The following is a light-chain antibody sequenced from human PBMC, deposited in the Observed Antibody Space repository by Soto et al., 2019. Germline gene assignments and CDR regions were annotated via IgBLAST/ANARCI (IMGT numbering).Light chain of an antibody. Sequence: DIQMTQSPSSLSASVGDRVTITCRASQSISTYLNWYQQTPGKAPKLLIYAASSLQSGVPSRFSGSGSGTDFTLTISSLHPEDSATYYCTQSYSTPPTFGQGSKVDIK. CDR3: TQSYSTPPT. CDR2: AAS. CDR1: QSISTY. J-gene: IGKJ1*01. V-gene: IGKV1-39*01.